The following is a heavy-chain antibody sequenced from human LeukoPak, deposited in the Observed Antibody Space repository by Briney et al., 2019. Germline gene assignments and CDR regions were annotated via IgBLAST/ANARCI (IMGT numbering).Heavy chain of an antibody. CDR2: IYTSGST. CDR1: GGSISSYY. Sequence: SETLSPTCTVSGGSISSYYWSWIRQPAGKGLEWIGRIYTSGSTNYNPSLKSRVTMSVDTSKNQFSLKLSSVTAADTAVYYCARYSGLPTYYYYYYMDVWGKGTTVTISS. V-gene: IGHV4-4*07. J-gene: IGHJ6*03. CDR3: ARYSGLPTYYYYYYMDV. D-gene: IGHD6-19*01.